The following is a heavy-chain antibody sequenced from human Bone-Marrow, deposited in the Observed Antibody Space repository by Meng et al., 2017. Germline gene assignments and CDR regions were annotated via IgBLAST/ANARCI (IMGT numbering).Heavy chain of an antibody. V-gene: IGHV1-69*06. CDR3: ARDPVGGAHYYYYGMDV. CDR2: IIPIFGTA. J-gene: IGHJ6*02. Sequence: VKVSCKASGGTFSSYAISWVRQAPGQGLEWMGGIIPIFGTANYAQKFQGRVTITADKSTSTAYMELSSLRSEDTAVYYCARDPVGGAHYYYYGMDVWGQGTTVTVSS. D-gene: IGHD3-16*01. CDR1: GGTFSSYA.